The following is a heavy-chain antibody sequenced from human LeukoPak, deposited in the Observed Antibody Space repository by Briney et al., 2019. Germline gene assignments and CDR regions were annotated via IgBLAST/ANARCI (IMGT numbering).Heavy chain of an antibody. CDR3: ARCIGPNWFDP. Sequence: ASVKVSCKASGYTFTGYYMHWVRQAPGQGLEWMGWISAYNGNTNYAQKLQGRVTMTTDTSTSTAYMELRSLRSDDTAVYYCARCIGPNWFDPWGQGTLVTVSS. D-gene: IGHD2-15*01. V-gene: IGHV1-18*04. CDR1: GYTFTGYY. J-gene: IGHJ5*02. CDR2: ISAYNGNT.